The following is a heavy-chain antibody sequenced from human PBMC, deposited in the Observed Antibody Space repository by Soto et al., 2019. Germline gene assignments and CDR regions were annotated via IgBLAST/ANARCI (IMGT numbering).Heavy chain of an antibody. Sequence: ETLSLTCAVYGGSFSGYYWSWIRQPPGKGLEWIGEINHSGSTNYNPSLKSRVTISVDTSKNQFSLKLSSVTAADTAVYYCARVITTPYYYYGMDVWGQGTTVTVSS. CDR1: GGSFSGYY. CDR2: INHSGST. V-gene: IGHV4-34*01. J-gene: IGHJ6*02. D-gene: IGHD1-1*01. CDR3: ARVITTPYYYYGMDV.